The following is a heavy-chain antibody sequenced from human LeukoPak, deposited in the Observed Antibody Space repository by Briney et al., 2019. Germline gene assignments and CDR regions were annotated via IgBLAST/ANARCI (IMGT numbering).Heavy chain of an antibody. Sequence: PGGSLRLSXAASGLSVSSNYMSWVRQAPGKGVEWVSDLYSDGTTYYADSVKGRFTISRDNSKNTLYLQMNSLGAEDTAVYYCVRGMGVSMLYYFDYWGQGTLVTVSS. CDR3: VRGMGVSMLYYFDY. CDR2: LYSDGTT. J-gene: IGHJ4*02. V-gene: IGHV3-66*02. D-gene: IGHD3-10*01. CDR1: GLSVSSNY.